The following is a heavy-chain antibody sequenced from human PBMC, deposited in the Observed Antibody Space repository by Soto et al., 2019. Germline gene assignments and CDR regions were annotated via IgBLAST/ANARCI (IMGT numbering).Heavy chain of an antibody. CDR1: GFTFSHSW. D-gene: IGHD3-3*01. Sequence: GGSLRLSCAAPGFTFSHSWLSWVRQDQGKGLEWVARIKSETDGGTTDYAAPVEGRFTISRDDSKNTLFLQMNSLKTEDTAVYYCTRASADFCSGTDDYWGQGTLVTVSS. J-gene: IGHJ4*02. V-gene: IGHV3-15*01. CDR2: IKSETDGGTT. CDR3: TRASADFCSGTDDY.